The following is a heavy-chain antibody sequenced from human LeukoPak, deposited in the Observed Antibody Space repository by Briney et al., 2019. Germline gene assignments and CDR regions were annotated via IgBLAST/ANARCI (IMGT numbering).Heavy chain of an antibody. CDR2: IIPILGIA. D-gene: IGHD5-24*01. J-gene: IGHJ4*02. V-gene: IGHV1-69*04. CDR1: GGTFSSYA. Sequence: SVKVSCKASGGTFSSYAISWVRQAPGQGLEWMGRIIPILGIANYAQKFQGRVTITADKSTSTAYMELSSLRSEDTAVYYCATQPRGNCYNYYFDYWGQGTLVTVSS. CDR3: ATQPRGNCYNYYFDY.